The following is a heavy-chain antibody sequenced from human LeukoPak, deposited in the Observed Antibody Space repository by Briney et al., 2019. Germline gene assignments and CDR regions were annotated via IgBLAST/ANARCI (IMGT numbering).Heavy chain of an antibody. CDR2: IIPIFGTA. D-gene: IGHD5-24*01. Sequence: SVKVSCKASGGTFSSYAISWVRQAPGQGLEWTGGIIPIFGTANYAQKFQGRVTITADESTSTAYMELSSLRSEDTAVYYCARGRTRWLDSGYGMDVWGQGTTVTVSS. J-gene: IGHJ6*02. CDR1: GGTFSSYA. CDR3: ARGRTRWLDSGYGMDV. V-gene: IGHV1-69*13.